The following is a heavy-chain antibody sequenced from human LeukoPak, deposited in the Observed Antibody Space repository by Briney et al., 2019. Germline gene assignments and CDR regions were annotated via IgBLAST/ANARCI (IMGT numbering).Heavy chain of an antibody. Sequence: GASVKVSCKASGGTFSSYAISWVRQAPGQGLEWMGGIIPIFGTANYAQKFQGRVTITADESTSTAYMELSSLRSEDTAVYYCARGTDTAMVVFDYWGQGTLVTVSS. D-gene: IGHD5-18*01. CDR1: GGTFSSYA. V-gene: IGHV1-69*13. CDR3: ARGTDTAMVVFDY. CDR2: IIPIFGTA. J-gene: IGHJ4*02.